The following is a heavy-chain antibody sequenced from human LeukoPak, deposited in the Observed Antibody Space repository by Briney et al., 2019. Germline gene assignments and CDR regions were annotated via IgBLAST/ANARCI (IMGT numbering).Heavy chain of an antibody. D-gene: IGHD3-22*01. Sequence: PGGSLRLSCVASGFTFSSYSMNWVRQAPGKGLEWVSYITSSSSIIYYADSVKGRFTIPRDNAKNSLYLQMNSLRAEDTAVYYCARDNSYDSSPDAFDIWGQGTMVTVSS. CDR2: ITSSSSII. J-gene: IGHJ3*02. CDR3: ARDNSYDSSPDAFDI. V-gene: IGHV3-48*04. CDR1: GFTFSSYS.